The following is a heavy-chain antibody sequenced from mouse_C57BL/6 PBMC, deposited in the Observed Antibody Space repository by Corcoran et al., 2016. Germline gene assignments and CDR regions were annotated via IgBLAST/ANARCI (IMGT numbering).Heavy chain of an antibody. CDR1: GYTFTTYG. CDR2: MNIYSGVP. J-gene: IGHJ1*03. D-gene: IGHD2-5*01. Sequence: QIQLVQSGPELKKPGETVKISCKASGYTFTTYGMSWMKQAPGKGLKWMGWMNIYSGVPTYADDFKGRFALSLETSASTAYLEINNRKREDTATYFCARDSNWYFDVWGIGTTFTVSS. CDR3: ARDSNWYFDV. V-gene: IGHV9-3*01.